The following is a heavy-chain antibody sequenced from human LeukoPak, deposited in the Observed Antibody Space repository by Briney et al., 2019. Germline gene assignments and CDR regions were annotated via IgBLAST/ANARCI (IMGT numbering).Heavy chain of an antibody. CDR1: GFTFSSYA. CDR3: AKDLYSSGWYSFDY. J-gene: IGHJ4*02. V-gene: IGHV3-23*01. D-gene: IGHD6-19*01. Sequence: GGSLRLSCAASGFTFSSYAMSWVRQAPGKGLEWVSSIRGSGGSTYYADSVKGRFSISRDNSKNTLYVQMNSLRVEDTAVYYCAKDLYSSGWYSFDYWGQGILVTVSS. CDR2: IRGSGGST.